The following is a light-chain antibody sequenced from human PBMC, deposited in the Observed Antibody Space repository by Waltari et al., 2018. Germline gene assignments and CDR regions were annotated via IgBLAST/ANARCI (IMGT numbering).Light chain of an antibody. CDR2: RAS. CDR3: QQFHIVLS. V-gene: IGKV1-33*01. Sequence: DIQMTQSPSSLSASVGDRVTITCQASQGVANSLTWYQQKPGEAPKLLISRASNLESGVPSRVSGGGYGTHFSLTISNLQPEDIATYYCQQFHIVLSFGQGTKLEIK. J-gene: IGKJ2*01. CDR1: QGVANS.